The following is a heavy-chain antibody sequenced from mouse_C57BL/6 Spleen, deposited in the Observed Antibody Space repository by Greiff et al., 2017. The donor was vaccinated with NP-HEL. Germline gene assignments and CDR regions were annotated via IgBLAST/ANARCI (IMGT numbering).Heavy chain of an antibody. CDR2: ISYDGSN. D-gene: IGHD2-3*01. CDR3: ARDDGYRFAY. V-gene: IGHV3-6*01. CDR1: GYSITSGYY. J-gene: IGHJ3*01. Sequence: EVQLKESGPGLVKPSQSLSLTCSVTGYSITSGYYWNWIRQFPGNKLEWMGYISYDGSNNYNPSLKNRISITRDTSKNQFFLKLNSVTTEDTATYYCARDDGYRFAYWGQGTLVTVSA.